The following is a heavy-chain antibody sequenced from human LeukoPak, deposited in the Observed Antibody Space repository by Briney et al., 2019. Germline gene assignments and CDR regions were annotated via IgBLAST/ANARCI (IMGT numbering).Heavy chain of an antibody. Sequence: PGGSLRPSCAASGFTFSSYSMNWVRQAPGKGLEWVSSISSSSYIYYADSVKGRFTISRDNAKNSLYLQMNSLRAEDTAVYYCARPYYDILTGTAEYFDLWGRGTLVTVSS. CDR3: ARPYYDILTGTAEYFDL. D-gene: IGHD3-9*01. V-gene: IGHV3-21*01. CDR1: GFTFSSYS. CDR2: ISSSSYI. J-gene: IGHJ2*01.